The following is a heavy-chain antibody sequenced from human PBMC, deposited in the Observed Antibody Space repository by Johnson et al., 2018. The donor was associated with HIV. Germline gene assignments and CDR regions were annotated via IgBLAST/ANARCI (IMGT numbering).Heavy chain of an antibody. V-gene: IGHV3-20*04. D-gene: IGHD6-13*01. Sequence: VQLVESGGGLVKPGGSLRLSCAASGFTFSNAWMSWVRQGPGKGLEWVSGINWNGGSRDYADSVKGRFTISRDNTKNSLSLQMFSLRAEDTALYYCAGGGAYSSSWFDAFDVWCQGTMVSVSS. CDR3: AGGGAYSSSWFDAFDV. CDR2: INWNGGSR. CDR1: GFTFSNAW. J-gene: IGHJ3*01.